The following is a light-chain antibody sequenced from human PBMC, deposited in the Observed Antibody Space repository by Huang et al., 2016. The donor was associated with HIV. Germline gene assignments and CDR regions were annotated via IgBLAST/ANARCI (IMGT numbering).Light chain of an antibody. J-gene: IGKJ3*01. CDR3: QQRSNWPPRFT. CDR1: QSVRSY. V-gene: IGKV3-11*01. CDR2: DVS. Sequence: ENVLTQSPATLSLSPGERVTLSCRASQSVRSYLACYQQKPGQATRLLIYDVSKRATGIPARFSGSGSGADFTLTISSLEPEDFAVYYCQQRSNWPPRFTFGHGTIVDIK.